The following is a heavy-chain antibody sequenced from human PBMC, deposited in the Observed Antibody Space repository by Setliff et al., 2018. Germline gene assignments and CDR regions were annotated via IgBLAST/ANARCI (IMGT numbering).Heavy chain of an antibody. Sequence: SVKVSCKASAGTFNNYAISWVRQAPGKGLEWVGVIVPLVGFIKYAQKFQGRATITTDGSATTVYLELSSLKSDDTAVYYCTRGHRDGRNHREEDYWGQGTLVTVSS. CDR3: TRGHRDGRNHREEDY. CDR1: AGTFNNYA. CDR2: IVPLVGFI. J-gene: IGHJ4*02. V-gene: IGHV1-69*05. D-gene: IGHD1-26*01.